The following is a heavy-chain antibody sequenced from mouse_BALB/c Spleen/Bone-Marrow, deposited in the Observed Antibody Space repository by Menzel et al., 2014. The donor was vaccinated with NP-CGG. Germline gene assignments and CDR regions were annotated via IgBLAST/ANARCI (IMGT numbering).Heavy chain of an antibody. CDR1: GFAFSGYD. CDR3: ARQRGYAYAMDY. Sequence: EVKLVESGGGLMKPGGSLKLSCAASGFAFSGYDMSWVRQTPEKRLEWVAYISSGGINTYYPDSVKGRFTISRDNAKNTLYLQMNSLKSEDTAMYYCARQRGYAYAMDYWGQGTSVTVSS. D-gene: IGHD2-2*01. V-gene: IGHV5-12-1*01. CDR2: ISSGGINT. J-gene: IGHJ4*01.